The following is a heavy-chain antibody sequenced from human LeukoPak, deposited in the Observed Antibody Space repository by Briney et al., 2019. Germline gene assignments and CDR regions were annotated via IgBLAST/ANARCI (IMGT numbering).Heavy chain of an antibody. Sequence: GGSLRLSCAASGFTVSSNYMSWVRQAPGKGLEWVSIMYSGGTIQYVDSVKGRFTISRDNSKNTLYLQMNSLRAEDTAVYYCAKDPGVSYAFDIWGQGTMVTVSS. CDR1: GFTVSSNY. CDR2: MYSGGTI. J-gene: IGHJ3*02. CDR3: AKDPGVSYAFDI. D-gene: IGHD5/OR15-5a*01. V-gene: IGHV3-53*05.